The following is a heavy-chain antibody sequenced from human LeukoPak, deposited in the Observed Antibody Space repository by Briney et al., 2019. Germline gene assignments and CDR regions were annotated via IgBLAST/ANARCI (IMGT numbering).Heavy chain of an antibody. J-gene: IGHJ6*03. D-gene: IGHD2-8*01. V-gene: IGHV1-69*06. CDR1: GGTFSNYA. Sequence: SVKVSCKASGGTFSNYAFSWVRQAPGQGLEWMGGIIPVFGTANYAQKFQGRVAITADKSTSTAYMELSSLRSEDTAVYYCAGANGSAPSYYYYYYMDVWGKGTTVTVSS. CDR3: AGANGSAPSYYYYYYMDV. CDR2: IIPVFGTA.